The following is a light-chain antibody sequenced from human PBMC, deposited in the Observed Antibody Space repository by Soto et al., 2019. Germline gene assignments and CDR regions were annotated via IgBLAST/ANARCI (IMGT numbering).Light chain of an antibody. V-gene: IGLV2-14*01. Sequence: LGLPASVSASPGQSVAISSAGTISDVPPYNYVSSYQHRPGRAPKLMIYEVTYRPSGVSNRFSGSKSGNTASLTISGLQAEDEAHYYCSSSTTSSTLAFGTGTMTTVL. CDR1: ISDVPPYNY. CDR2: EVT. J-gene: IGLJ1*01. CDR3: SSSTTSSTLA.